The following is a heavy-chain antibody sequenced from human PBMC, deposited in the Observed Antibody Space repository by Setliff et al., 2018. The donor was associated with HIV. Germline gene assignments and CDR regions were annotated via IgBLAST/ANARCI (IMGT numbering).Heavy chain of an antibody. V-gene: IGHV1-69*10. J-gene: IGHJ4*02. Sequence: ASVKVSCKAYGGTFSSYAITWVRQAPGQGLECMGGIIPMLGITSYAQRFQGRLTMTRDTSTSTFYMELSSLRSEDTAVYYCARGDIVVRSPPFDDWGQGTLVTVSS. CDR3: ARGDIVVRSPPFDD. CDR1: GGTFSSYA. CDR2: IIPMLGIT. D-gene: IGHD2-15*01.